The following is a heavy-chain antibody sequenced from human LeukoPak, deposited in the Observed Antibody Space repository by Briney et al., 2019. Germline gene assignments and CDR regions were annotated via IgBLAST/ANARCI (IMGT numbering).Heavy chain of an antibody. D-gene: IGHD6-19*01. CDR3: ARASSSGWYFDY. CDR2: ISSSSSYI. V-gene: IGHV3-21*01. Sequence: PGGSLRLSCAASGFTFSSYEMNWVRQAPGKGLEWVSSISSSSSYIYYADSVKGRFTISRDNAKNSLYLQMNSLRAEDTAVYYCARASSSGWYFDYWGQGTLVTVSS. J-gene: IGHJ4*02. CDR1: GFTFSSYE.